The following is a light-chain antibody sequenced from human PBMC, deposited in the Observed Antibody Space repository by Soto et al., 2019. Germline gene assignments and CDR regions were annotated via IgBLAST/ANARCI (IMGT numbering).Light chain of an antibody. J-gene: IGLJ1*01. CDR3: CSYAGNPYV. CDR2: EGS. CDR1: SSDVGSYNS. Sequence: QSALTQPASVSGSPGQSIAISCTGTSSDVGSYNSVSWYQQHPGKAPKLMIYEGSKRPSGVSDRFSGSKSGNTASLTISGLQDEDEADYYCCSYAGNPYVFGTGTKVTVL. V-gene: IGLV2-23*01.